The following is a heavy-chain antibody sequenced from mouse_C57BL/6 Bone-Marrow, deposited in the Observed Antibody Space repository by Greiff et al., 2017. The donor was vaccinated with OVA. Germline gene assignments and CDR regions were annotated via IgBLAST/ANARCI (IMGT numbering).Heavy chain of an antibody. CDR3: ARLGYYGSFYAMDY. CDR1: GFTFSDYY. J-gene: IGHJ4*01. Sequence: DVHLVESGGGLVQPGGSLKLSCAASGFTFSDYYMYWVRQTPEKRLEWVAYISNGGGSTYYPDTVKGRFTISRDNAKNTLYLQMSRLKSEDTAMYYCARLGYYGSFYAMDYWGQGTSVTVSS. CDR2: ISNGGGST. D-gene: IGHD1-1*01. V-gene: IGHV5-12*01.